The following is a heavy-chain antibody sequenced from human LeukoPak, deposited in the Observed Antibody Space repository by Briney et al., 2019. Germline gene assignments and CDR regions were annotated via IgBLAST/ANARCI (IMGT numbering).Heavy chain of an antibody. V-gene: IGHV3-21*01. CDR1: GFTFSSYS. CDR3: ARSSGWYHRGPDYYYYYMDV. CDR2: ISSSSSYI. D-gene: IGHD6-19*01. J-gene: IGHJ6*03. Sequence: GGPLRLSCAASGFTFSSYSMNWVRQAPGKGLEWVSSISSSSSYIYYADSVKGRFTISRDNAKNSLYLQMHSLRAEDTAIYYCARSSGWYHRGPDYYYYYMDVWGKGTTVTVS.